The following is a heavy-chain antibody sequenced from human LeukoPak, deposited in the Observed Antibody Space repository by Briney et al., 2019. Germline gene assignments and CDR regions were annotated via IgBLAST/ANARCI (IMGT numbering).Heavy chain of an antibody. D-gene: IGHD2-2*02. J-gene: IGHJ5*02. CDR3: ARGPEVPAAIKGIWFDP. CDR2: IIPIFGTA. CDR1: GGTFSSYA. V-gene: IGHV1-69*05. Sequence: ASVKVSCKASGGTFSSYAISWVRQAPGQGLEWMGRIIPIFGTANYAQKFQGRVTMTRDTSISTAYMELSRLRSDDTAVYYCARGPEVPAAIKGIWFDPWGQGTLVTVSS.